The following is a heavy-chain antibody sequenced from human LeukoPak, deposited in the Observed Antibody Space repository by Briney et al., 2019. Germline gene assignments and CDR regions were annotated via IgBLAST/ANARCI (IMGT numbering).Heavy chain of an antibody. CDR3: AADLYYDFWSGYYDY. D-gene: IGHD3-3*01. CDR2: IWSDGSNK. Sequence: GGSLRLSCATSGFTFSGYGMHWVRQAPGKGLEWVTVIWSDGSNKYYADSVKGRFTISRDNSKNTLYLQMNSLRAEDTAVYYCAADLYYDFWSGYYDYWGQGTLVTVSS. V-gene: IGHV3-33*01. J-gene: IGHJ4*02. CDR1: GFTFSGYG.